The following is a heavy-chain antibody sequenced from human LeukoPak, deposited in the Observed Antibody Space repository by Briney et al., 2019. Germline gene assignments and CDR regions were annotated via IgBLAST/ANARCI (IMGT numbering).Heavy chain of an antibody. CDR1: GGSISSYY. J-gene: IGHJ4*02. V-gene: IGHV4-59*01. D-gene: IGHD3-10*01. CDR3: ARGGLSGSGSIDY. Sequence: PSETLSLTCTVSGGSISSYYWSWIRQPPGKGLEWSGYIYYSGSTNYTPSLKSRVTISVDTSKNQFSLKLSSVTADDTALYYCARGGLSGSGSIDYWGQGTLVTVSS. CDR2: IYYSGST.